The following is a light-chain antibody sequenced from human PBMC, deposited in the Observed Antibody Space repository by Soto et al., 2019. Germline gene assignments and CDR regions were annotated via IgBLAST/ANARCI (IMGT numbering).Light chain of an antibody. V-gene: IGKV1-12*01. CDR2: AAS. CDR3: LQTDTFPIT. Sequence: DMQLTQSPSSVSASVGDRVTLTCRASQDIGSWLAWYQQKPGKAPNLLIYAASSLQSGVPSRFSGSGSGTFFTLTISSLQPEDFATYFCLQTDTFPITFGQGTRLEI. CDR1: QDIGSW. J-gene: IGKJ5*01.